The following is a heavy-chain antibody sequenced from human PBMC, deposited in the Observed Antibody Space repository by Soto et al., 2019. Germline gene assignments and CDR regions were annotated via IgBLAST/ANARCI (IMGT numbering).Heavy chain of an antibody. Sequence: ASVKVSCKASGYTFTSYYMHWVRQAPGQGLEWMGIINPSGGSTSYAQKFQGGVTMTRDTSTSTVYMELSSLRSEDTAVYYCARGGAAAGTPWNYYYYYYGMDVWGQGTTVTVSS. CDR1: GYTFTSYY. CDR2: INPSGGST. D-gene: IGHD6-13*01. CDR3: ARGGAAAGTPWNYYYYYYGMDV. J-gene: IGHJ6*02. V-gene: IGHV1-46*01.